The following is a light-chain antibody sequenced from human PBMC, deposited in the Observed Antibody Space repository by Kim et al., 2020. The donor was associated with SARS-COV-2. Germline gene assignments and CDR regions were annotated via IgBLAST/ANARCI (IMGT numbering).Light chain of an antibody. CDR2: KAS. CDR1: QNINSW. CDR3: QQYKTYPWT. Sequence: DIQMTQSPSTLSAAVGGRVTITCRASQNINSWLAWYQQKPGKAPKLLIYKASSLESGVPSRFSGSGSGTEFTLTISSLQPDDFATYYCQQYKTYPWTFGQGTKVDIK. V-gene: IGKV1-5*03. J-gene: IGKJ1*01.